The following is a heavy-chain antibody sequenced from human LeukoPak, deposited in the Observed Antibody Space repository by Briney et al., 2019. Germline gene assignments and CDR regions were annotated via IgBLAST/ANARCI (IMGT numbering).Heavy chain of an antibody. Sequence: ASVKVSCKASGYTFTSYAISWVRQAPGQGLERMVWISAYNGNTNYAQKLQGRVTMTTDTSTSTAYMELRSLRSDDTAVYYCASSDYVWGSYREGMDVWCQGTTVTVSS. CDR2: ISAYNGNT. V-gene: IGHV1-18*01. D-gene: IGHD3-16*02. J-gene: IGHJ6*02. CDR3: ASSDYVWGSYREGMDV. CDR1: GYTFTSYA.